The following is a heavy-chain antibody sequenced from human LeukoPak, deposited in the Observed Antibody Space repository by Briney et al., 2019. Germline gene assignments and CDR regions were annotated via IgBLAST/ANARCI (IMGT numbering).Heavy chain of an antibody. CDR1: GGTFSSYA. V-gene: IGHV1-69*05. D-gene: IGHD3-10*01. J-gene: IGHJ4*02. CDR3: ARDQRFGELPPPFAY. CDR2: IIPIFGTA. Sequence: ASVKVSCKASGGTFSSYAISWVRQAPGQGLEWMGGIIPIFGTANYAQKLQGRVTMTTDTSTSTAYMELRSLRSDDTAVYYCARDQRFGELPPPFAYWGQGTLVTVSS.